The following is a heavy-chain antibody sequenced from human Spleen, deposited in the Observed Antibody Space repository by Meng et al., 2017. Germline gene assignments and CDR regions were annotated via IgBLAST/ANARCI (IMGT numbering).Heavy chain of an antibody. V-gene: IGHV4-34*01. J-gene: IGHJ5*02. CDR3: ARDQDIVVLAAARWFDP. D-gene: IGHD2-2*01. CDR2: INHSGST. CDR1: GGSFSGYY. Sequence: QGQLQQWGAGPLKPSEPLSLPCAAYGGSFSGYYWSWIRQPPGKGLEWIGEINHSGSTNYNPSLKSRVTISVDTSKNQFSLKLSSVTAADTAVYYCARDQDIVVLAAARWFDPWGQGTLVTVSS.